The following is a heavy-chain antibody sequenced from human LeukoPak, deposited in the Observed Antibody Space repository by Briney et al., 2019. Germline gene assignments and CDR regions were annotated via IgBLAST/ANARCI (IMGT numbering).Heavy chain of an antibody. CDR3: ARENDYGDYYFDY. D-gene: IGHD4-17*01. CDR1: GFTFSSYA. J-gene: IGHJ4*02. V-gene: IGHV3-64*01. Sequence: GGSLRLSCAASGFTFSSYAMHWVRQAPGKGLEYVSVISSNGGNIYYANSVKGRFTISRDNSKNTLYLQMNSLRAEDTAVYYCARENDYGDYYFDYWGQGTLVTVSS. CDR2: ISSNGGNI.